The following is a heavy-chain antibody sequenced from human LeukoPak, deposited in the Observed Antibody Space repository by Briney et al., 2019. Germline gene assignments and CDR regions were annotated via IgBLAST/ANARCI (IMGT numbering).Heavy chain of an antibody. CDR3: AREGDYYDSRGSFLFS. Sequence: ASVKVSCKASGYTFTGYYIHWVRQAPGQGLEWMGWMYPNSGGTNYAQKFQGRVTMTRDTSISTAYMEVGSLRSDDTAVYFCAREGDYYDSRGSFLFSWGQGTLVTVSS. CDR1: GYTFTGYY. CDR2: MYPNSGGT. D-gene: IGHD3-22*01. J-gene: IGHJ4*02. V-gene: IGHV1-2*02.